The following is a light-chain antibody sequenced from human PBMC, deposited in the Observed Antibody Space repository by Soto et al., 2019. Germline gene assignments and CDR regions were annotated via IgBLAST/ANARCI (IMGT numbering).Light chain of an antibody. J-gene: IGLJ2*01. CDR1: SSNIGAGYD. CDR3: QSYDSTLSASGV. Sequence: QSVLTQPPSVSGALGQTVTISCTGSSSNIGAGYDVPWYQQLPGTAPRLLIYANTNRHSGVPDRFSGARSGTSASLAITGLQAEDEADYYCQSYDSTLSASGVFGGGTKLTVL. CDR2: ANT. V-gene: IGLV1-40*01.